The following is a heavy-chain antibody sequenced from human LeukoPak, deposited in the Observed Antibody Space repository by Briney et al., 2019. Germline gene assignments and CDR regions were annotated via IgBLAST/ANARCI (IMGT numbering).Heavy chain of an antibody. CDR2: INAGNGNT. V-gene: IGHV1-3*01. J-gene: IGHJ5*02. D-gene: IGHD3-10*01. CDR3: ARARAGYYGSGSYNWFDP. CDR1: GYTFTSYA. Sequence: ASVKVSCKASGYTFTSYAMHWVRRAPGQRLEWMGWINAGNGNTKYSQKFQGRVTITRDTSASTAYMELSSLRSEDTAVYYCARARAGYYGSGSYNWFDPWGQGTLVTVSS.